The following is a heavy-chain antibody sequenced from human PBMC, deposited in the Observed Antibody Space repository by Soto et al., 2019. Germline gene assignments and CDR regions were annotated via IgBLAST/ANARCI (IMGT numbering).Heavy chain of an antibody. Sequence: QVTLKESGPTLVKPTQTLTLTCTFSGFSLITSGVGVGWLRQPPGKALEWLAVIHWDDDKRYSPSLKSRLTITKDTSKNEVVITMTNIDPVDTATYYCARYLRPAAAFDIWGQGTMATVSS. V-gene: IGHV2-5*02. J-gene: IGHJ3*02. D-gene: IGHD5-12*01. CDR3: ARYLRPAAAFDI. CDR1: GFSLITSGVG. CDR2: IHWDDDK.